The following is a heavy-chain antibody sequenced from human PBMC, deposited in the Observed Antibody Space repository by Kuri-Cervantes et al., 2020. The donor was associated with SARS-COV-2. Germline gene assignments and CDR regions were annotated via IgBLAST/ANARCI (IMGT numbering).Heavy chain of an antibody. V-gene: IGHV4-34*01. CDR1: GGSFSGYY. CDR3: ARYLYGSGSYYNSYYFDY. Sequence: SETLSLTCAVYGGSFSGYYWSWIRQPPGKGLEWIGEINHSGSTNYNPSLKNRVTISVDTSKNQFSLKLSSVTAADTAVYYCARYLYGSGSYYNSYYFDYWGQGTLVTVSS. J-gene: IGHJ4*02. D-gene: IGHD3-10*01. CDR2: INHSGST.